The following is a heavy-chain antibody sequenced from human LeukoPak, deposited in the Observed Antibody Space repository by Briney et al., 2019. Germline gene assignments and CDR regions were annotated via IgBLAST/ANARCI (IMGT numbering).Heavy chain of an antibody. V-gene: IGHV4-31*03. J-gene: IGHJ6*02. CDR2: IQYSGTT. CDR1: GGSNSSDADY. CDR3: ARNTVVRGAHGMDV. Sequence: SETLSLTCTVSGGSNSSDADYWSWIRQHPGKDLEWIGYIQYSGTTYYSPSLKSRVTISLDTSNNQFSLRLSSVTAADTAVYYCARNTVVRGAHGMDVWSQGTTVTVSS. D-gene: IGHD3-10*01.